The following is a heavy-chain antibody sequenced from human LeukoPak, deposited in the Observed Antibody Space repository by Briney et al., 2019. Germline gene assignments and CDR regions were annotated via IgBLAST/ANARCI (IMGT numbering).Heavy chain of an antibody. CDR2: ISYDGSDK. CDR3: AREYYDILTGYQMGAFDI. CDR1: GFTFSSYA. Sequence: GGSLRLSCAASGFTFSSYAMHWVRQAPGKGLEWVSVISYDGSDKYYADSVKGRFTVSRDNSKNTLYLQMNSLRAEDTAVHYCAREYYDILTGYQMGAFDIWGQGTMVTVSS. J-gene: IGHJ3*02. V-gene: IGHV3-30*04. D-gene: IGHD3-9*01.